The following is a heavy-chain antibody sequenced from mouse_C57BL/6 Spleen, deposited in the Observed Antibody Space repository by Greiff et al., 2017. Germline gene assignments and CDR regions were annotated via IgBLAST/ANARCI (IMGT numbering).Heavy chain of an antibody. Sequence: QVQLKESGAELVRPGASVKLSCKASGYTFTDYYINWVKQRPGQGLEWIARIYPGSGNTYYNEKFKGKATLTAEKSSSTSYMQLSSLTSEDSAVYFCAREGVYYDYPAGFAYWGQGTLVTVSA. D-gene: IGHD2-4*01. CDR3: AREGVYYDYPAGFAY. J-gene: IGHJ3*01. CDR2: IYPGSGNT. CDR1: GYTFTDYY. V-gene: IGHV1-76*01.